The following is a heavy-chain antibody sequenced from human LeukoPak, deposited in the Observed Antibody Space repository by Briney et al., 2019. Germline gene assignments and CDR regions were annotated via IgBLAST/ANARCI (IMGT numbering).Heavy chain of an antibody. V-gene: IGHV3-74*01. CDR3: ATLYGGSTDY. Sequence: GGSLRLSCVASGFTFSNYWMQWVRQAPGKGLVWVSRISSDGSSTNYADSVRGRFTISRDNAKNTMYLQMSSLRAEDTAVYYCATLYGGSTDYWGQGTLVTVSS. CDR1: GFTFSNYW. D-gene: IGHD4-23*01. J-gene: IGHJ4*02. CDR2: ISSDGSST.